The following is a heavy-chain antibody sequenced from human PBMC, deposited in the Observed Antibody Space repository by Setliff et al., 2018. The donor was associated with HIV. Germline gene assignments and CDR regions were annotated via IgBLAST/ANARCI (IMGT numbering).Heavy chain of an antibody. CDR3: ARLKPPYCSSRSCYWGAFDI. CDR1: GGSIRTGDYY. V-gene: IGHV4-31*03. CDR2: ISSSGNT. D-gene: IGHD2-2*01. J-gene: IGHJ3*02. Sequence: SETLSLTCTVSGGSIRTGDYYWNWIRQRPGKGLEWIGYISSSGNTYSNPSLKNRLIISMDTSKNQSSLKLTAVTAADTAVYYCARLKPPYCSSRSCYWGAFDIWGQGAMVTVS.